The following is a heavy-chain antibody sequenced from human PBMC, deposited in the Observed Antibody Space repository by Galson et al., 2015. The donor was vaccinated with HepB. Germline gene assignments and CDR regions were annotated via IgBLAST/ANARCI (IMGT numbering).Heavy chain of an antibody. CDR1: GFTFTSSA. V-gene: IGHV1-58*02. Sequence: SVKVSCKASGFTFTSSAMQWVRQARGQRLEWIGWIVVGSGNTNYAQKFQERVTITRDMSTSTAYMELSSLRSEDTAVYYCAASDRRFPYYDFWSGYYQFDYWGQGTLVTVSS. CDR2: IVVGSGNT. D-gene: IGHD3-3*01. CDR3: AASDRRFPYYDFWSGYYQFDY. J-gene: IGHJ4*02.